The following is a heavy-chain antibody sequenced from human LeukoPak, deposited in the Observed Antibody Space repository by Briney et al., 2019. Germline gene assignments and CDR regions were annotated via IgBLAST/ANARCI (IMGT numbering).Heavy chain of an antibody. Sequence: SGTLSLTCAVSGGSISSSNWWNWVRQPPGKGLEWIGEIFHSGSTNYNPSLKSRVTISVDTSKNQFSLKLSSVTAADTAVYYCARFGTPVTSRGWFDPRGPGTLVTVS. CDR3: ARFGTPVTSRGWFDP. CDR1: GGSISSSNW. CDR2: IFHSGST. V-gene: IGHV4-4*02. D-gene: IGHD3/OR15-3a*01. J-gene: IGHJ5*02.